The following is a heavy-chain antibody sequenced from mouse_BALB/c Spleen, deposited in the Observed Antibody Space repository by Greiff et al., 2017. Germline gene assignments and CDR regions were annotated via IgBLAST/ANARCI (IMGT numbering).Heavy chain of an antibody. D-gene: IGHD2-1*01. CDR3: VRQNYGNFYWYFDV. CDR1: GFTFNTYA. CDR2: IRSKSNNYAT. V-gene: IGHV10-1*02. J-gene: IGHJ1*01. Sequence: DVKLVESGGGLVQPKGSLKLSCAASGFTFNTYAMNWVRQAPGKGLEWVARIRSKSNNYATYYADSVKDRFTISRDDSQSMLYLQMNNLKTEDTAMYYCVRQNYGNFYWYFDVWDAGTTVTVSS.